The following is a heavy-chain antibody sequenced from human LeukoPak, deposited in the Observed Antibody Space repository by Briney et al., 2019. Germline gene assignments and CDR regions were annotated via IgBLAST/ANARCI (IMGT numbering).Heavy chain of an antibody. Sequence: PGGSLRLSCAASGFTFSDYYMSWIRQAPGKGLEWVSYISSSGSTIYYADSVKGRFTISRDNSKNTLYLQMNSLRAEDTAVYYCAKGSYSAYGADLDYWGQGTLVTVSS. CDR1: GFTFSDYY. V-gene: IGHV3-11*01. CDR3: AKGSYSAYGADLDY. J-gene: IGHJ4*02. D-gene: IGHD5-12*01. CDR2: ISSSGSTI.